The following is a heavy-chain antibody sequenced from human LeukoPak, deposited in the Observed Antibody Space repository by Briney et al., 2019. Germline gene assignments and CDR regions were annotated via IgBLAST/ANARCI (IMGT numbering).Heavy chain of an antibody. CDR1: GGSFSGYY. V-gene: IGHV4-34*01. J-gene: IGHJ5*02. CDR3: ARLLRYLTIFGMAFDP. Sequence: SETLSLTCAVYGGSFSGYYWSWIRQPPGKGLEWIGEINHSGSTNYNPSLKSRVTISVDTSKNQFSLKLSSVTAADTAVYYCARLLRYLTIFGMAFDPWGQGTLVTVSS. D-gene: IGHD3-3*01. CDR2: INHSGST.